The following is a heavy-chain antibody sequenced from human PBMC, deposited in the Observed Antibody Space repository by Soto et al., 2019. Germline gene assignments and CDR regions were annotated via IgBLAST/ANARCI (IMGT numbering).Heavy chain of an antibody. CDR1: GGSFSGYY. CDR2: INHSGST. Sequence: SETLSLTCAVYGGSFSGYYWSWIRQPPGKGLEWIGEINHSGSTNYNPSLKSRVTISVDTSKNQFSLKLRSVTAADTAVYYCARRSLAAAAPYYYDGMDVWCQGTTVTFFS. J-gene: IGHJ6*02. V-gene: IGHV4-34*01. CDR3: ARRSLAAAAPYYYDGMDV. D-gene: IGHD6-13*01.